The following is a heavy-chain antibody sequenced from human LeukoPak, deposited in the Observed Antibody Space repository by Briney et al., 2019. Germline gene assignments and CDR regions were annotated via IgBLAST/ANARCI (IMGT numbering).Heavy chain of an antibody. D-gene: IGHD4-17*01. CDR1: GFTFSTYF. J-gene: IGHJ4*02. Sequence: GGSLRLSCAASGFTFSTYFMHWVRQAPGKGVVWVSRINSDGSPTTHADSVKGRFTISRDNAKNTLYLQMDSLRAEDTAVYFCARGVHYGSDYWGQGTLVTVSS. CDR2: INSDGSPT. V-gene: IGHV3-74*01. CDR3: ARGVHYGSDY.